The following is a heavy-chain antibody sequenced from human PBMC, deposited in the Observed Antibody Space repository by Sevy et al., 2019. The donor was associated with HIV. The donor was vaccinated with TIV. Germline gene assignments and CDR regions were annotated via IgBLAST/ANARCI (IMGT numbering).Heavy chain of an antibody. V-gene: IGHV4-59*01. Sequence: GSLRLSCTVSGGSISSYYWSWIRQPPGKGLEWIGYIYYSGSTNYNPSLKSRVTISVDTSKNQFSLKLSSVTAADTAVYYCARAGGVTFSAFDIWGQGTMVTVSS. CDR2: IYYSGST. CDR1: GGSISSYY. J-gene: IGHJ3*02. D-gene: IGHD3-16*02. CDR3: ARAGGVTFSAFDI.